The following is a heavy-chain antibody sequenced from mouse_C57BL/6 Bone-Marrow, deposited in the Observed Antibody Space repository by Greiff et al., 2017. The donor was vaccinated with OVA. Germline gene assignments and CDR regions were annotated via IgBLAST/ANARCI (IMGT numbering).Heavy chain of an antibody. D-gene: IGHD2-4*01. Sequence: DVKLVESGGGLVQPGGSLSLSCAASGFTFTDYYMSWVRQPPGKALEWLGFIRNKANGYTTEYSASVKGRFTISRDNSQSILYLQMNALRAEDSATYYFARLGYDSDWYFDVWGTGTTVTVSS. CDR2: IRNKANGYTT. J-gene: IGHJ1*03. CDR1: GFTFTDYY. V-gene: IGHV7-3*01. CDR3: ARLGYDSDWYFDV.